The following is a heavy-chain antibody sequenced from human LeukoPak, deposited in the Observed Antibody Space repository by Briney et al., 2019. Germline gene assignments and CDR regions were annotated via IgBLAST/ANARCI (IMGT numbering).Heavy chain of an antibody. Sequence: PSETLSLTCTVSGGSISSYYWSWMRQPPGKGLEWIGYIYYSGSTNYNPSLKCRVTISVDTSKNQFSLKLSSVTAADTAVYYCARVYSYASVGFWDYWGQGTLVTVSS. CDR1: GGSISSYY. CDR2: IYYSGST. D-gene: IGHD5-18*01. V-gene: IGHV4-59*01. CDR3: ARVYSYASVGFWDY. J-gene: IGHJ4*02.